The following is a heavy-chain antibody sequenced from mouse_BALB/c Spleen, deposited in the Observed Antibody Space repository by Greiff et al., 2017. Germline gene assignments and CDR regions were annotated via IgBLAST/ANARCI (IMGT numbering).Heavy chain of an antibody. D-gene: IGHD2-14*01. CDR2: INPNNGGT. J-gene: IGHJ4*01. CDR1: GYTFTDYN. V-gene: IGHV1-18*01. Sequence: EVQLQQSGPELVKPGASVKIPCKASGYTFTDYNMDWVKQSHGKSLEWIGDINPNNGGTIYNQKFKGKATLTVDKSSSTAYMELRSLTSEDTAVYYCAREKVRRDYYAMDYWGQGTSVTVSS. CDR3: AREKVRRDYYAMDY.